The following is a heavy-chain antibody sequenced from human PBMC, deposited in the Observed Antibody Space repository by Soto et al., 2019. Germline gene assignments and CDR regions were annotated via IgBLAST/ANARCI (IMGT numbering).Heavy chain of an antibody. Sequence: QVQLVQSGAEVKKPGASVKVSCKASGYTFTSYGISWVRQAPGQGLEWMGWISAYNGNTNYAQKLQGRVTMTTDTATSTAYMERRSLRSDDTAVYYCAREGQEDLGQYYYYGMDVWGQGTTVTVSS. J-gene: IGHJ6*02. CDR2: ISAYNGNT. CDR3: AREGQEDLGQYYYYGMDV. CDR1: GYTFTSYG. D-gene: IGHD7-27*01. V-gene: IGHV1-18*01.